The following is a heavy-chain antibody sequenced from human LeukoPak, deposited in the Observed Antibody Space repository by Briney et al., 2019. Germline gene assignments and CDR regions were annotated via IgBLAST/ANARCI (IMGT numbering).Heavy chain of an antibody. V-gene: IGHV3-33*01. Sequence: SGGSLRLSCAASGFTFSSYGMHWVRQAPGKGLEWVAVILSDGSKEFYTDSVKGRFTISRDNSKNTLYLQMNSLRAEDTAVYYCASSPPTGTTWYFDLWGRGTLVTVSS. D-gene: IGHD1-7*01. CDR3: ASSPPTGTTWYFDL. J-gene: IGHJ2*01. CDR2: ILSDGSKE. CDR1: GFTFSSYG.